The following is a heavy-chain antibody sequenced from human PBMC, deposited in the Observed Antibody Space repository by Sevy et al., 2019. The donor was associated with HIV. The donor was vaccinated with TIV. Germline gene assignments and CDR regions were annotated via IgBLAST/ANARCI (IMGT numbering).Heavy chain of an antibody. CDR3: ARRNYYYYMDV. V-gene: IGHV3-74*01. Sequence: GSLRLSCAASGFTFSSYWMHWVRQAPGKGLVWVSRINSDGSSTSYADSVKGRFTISRDNAKNTLYLQMNSLRAEDTAVYYCARRNYYYYMDVWGKGTTVTVSS. CDR1: GFTFSSYW. J-gene: IGHJ6*03. CDR2: INSDGSST.